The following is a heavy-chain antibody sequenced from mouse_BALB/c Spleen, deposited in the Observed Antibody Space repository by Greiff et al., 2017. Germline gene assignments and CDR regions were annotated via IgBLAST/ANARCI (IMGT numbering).Heavy chain of an antibody. J-gene: IGHJ4*01. CDR2: INPGSGGT. CDR3: ARFSIYDGYSYAMDY. V-gene: IGHV1-54*01. CDR1: GYAFTNYL. Sequence: VKLQESGAELVRPGTSVKVSCKASGYAFTNYLIEWVKQRPGQGLEWIGVINPGSGGTNYNEKFKGKATLTADKSSSTAYMQLSSLTSDDSAVYFCARFSIYDGYSYAMDYWGQGTSVTVSS. D-gene: IGHD2-3*01.